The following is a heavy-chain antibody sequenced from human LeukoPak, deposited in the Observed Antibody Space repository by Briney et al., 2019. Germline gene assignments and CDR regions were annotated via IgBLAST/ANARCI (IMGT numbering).Heavy chain of an antibody. V-gene: IGHV3-30-3*01. D-gene: IGHD3-10*01. CDR1: GFTFSSYA. J-gene: IGHJ6*02. Sequence: GGSLRLSCAASGFTFSSYAMHWVRQAPGKGLEWVAVISYDGSNKYYADSVKGRFTISRDNSKNTLYLQMNSLRAEDTAVYYCARDDSYGSGSPYYYYYGMDVWGQGTTVTVSS. CDR2: ISYDGSNK. CDR3: ARDDSYGSGSPYYYYYGMDV.